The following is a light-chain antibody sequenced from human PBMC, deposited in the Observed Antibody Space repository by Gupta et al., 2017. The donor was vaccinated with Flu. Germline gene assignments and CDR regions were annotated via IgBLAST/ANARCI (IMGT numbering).Light chain of an antibody. V-gene: IGKV4-1*01. CDR3: QQYESNLIFT. J-gene: IGKJ3*01. Sequence: DIVMTQSPDSLAVSLGERATINCKSSQSVLYSSNNKNYLAWYQQKPGQPPKLLIYWASTRESGVPDRFSGSGYGTDFTLTISSRQAEDVAVYYCQQYESNLIFTFGHGTKVDIK. CDR1: QSVLYSSNNKNY. CDR2: WAS.